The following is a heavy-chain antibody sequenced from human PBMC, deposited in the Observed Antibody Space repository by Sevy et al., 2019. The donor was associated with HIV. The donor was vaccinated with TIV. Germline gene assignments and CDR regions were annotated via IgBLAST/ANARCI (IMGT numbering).Heavy chain of an antibody. CDR2: INHSGST. V-gene: IGHV4-34*01. CDR1: GGSFRGYY. Sequence: SETLSLTCAVYGGSFRGYYWSWIRQPPGKGLEWIGEINHSGSTNYNPSLKSRVTISVDTSKNQFSLKLSSVTAADTAVYYCARGGGWLRRDAFDIWGQGTMVTVSS. J-gene: IGHJ3*02. D-gene: IGHD5-12*01. CDR3: ARGGGWLRRDAFDI.